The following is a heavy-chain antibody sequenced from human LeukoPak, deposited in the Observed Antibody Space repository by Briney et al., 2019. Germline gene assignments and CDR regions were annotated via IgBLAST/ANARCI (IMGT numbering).Heavy chain of an antibody. CDR2: IDSDGYST. CDR3: ASEGTTGTTWGPDY. Sequence: TGGSLRLSCAASGFTFSGSAMHWVRQAPGKGLVWVSRIDSDGYSTAYADSVKGRFTISRDNAKNTLYLQMNSLRAEDTAVYYCASEGTTGTTWGPDYWGQGTLVTVSS. V-gene: IGHV3-74*01. CDR1: GFTFSGSA. D-gene: IGHD1-1*01. J-gene: IGHJ4*02.